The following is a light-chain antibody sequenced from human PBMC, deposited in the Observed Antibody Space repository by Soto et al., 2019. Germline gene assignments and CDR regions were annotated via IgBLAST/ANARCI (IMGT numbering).Light chain of an antibody. Sequence: EIVMTQSPATLSVSPGERATLSCRACQNIHTNLAWYQQKPGQAPRLLIYGESSRATGIPDRFSGSGSGTDFTLTISRLEPEDFAVYYCQQYGSSPSTFGQGSKVDI. V-gene: IGKV3-20*01. CDR3: QQYGSSPST. CDR1: QNIHTN. CDR2: GES. J-gene: IGKJ1*01.